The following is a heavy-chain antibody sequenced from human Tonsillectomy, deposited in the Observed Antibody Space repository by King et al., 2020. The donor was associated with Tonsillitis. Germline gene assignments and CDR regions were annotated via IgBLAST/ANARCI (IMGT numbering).Heavy chain of an antibody. J-gene: IGHJ5*02. Sequence: QVQLQESGPGLVKPSETLSLTCTVSGGSISNYYWNWIRQPPGKGLEWIGRIYTSGSTNYNPSLKSRVTMSVDTSKSQFSLNLSSLTAADTAVYYCAGTVAVAAWFDPWGQGTLVTVSS. D-gene: IGHD6-19*01. V-gene: IGHV4-4*07. CDR1: GGSISNYY. CDR2: IYTSGST. CDR3: AGTVAVAAWFDP.